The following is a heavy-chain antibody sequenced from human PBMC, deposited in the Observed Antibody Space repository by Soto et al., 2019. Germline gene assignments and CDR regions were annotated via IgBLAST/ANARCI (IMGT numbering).Heavy chain of an antibody. CDR3: ARGPRGYVPHYAFDI. Sequence: ASVKVSCKASGYTFTIYDINWVRQATGQGLEWMGRMNPNSGNTGYAQKFQGRVTMTRNTSISTAYMELSSLRSEDTAVYYCARGPRGYVPHYAFDIWGQGTMVTVSS. D-gene: IGHD5-12*01. V-gene: IGHV1-8*01. CDR2: MNPNSGNT. J-gene: IGHJ3*02. CDR1: GYTFTIYD.